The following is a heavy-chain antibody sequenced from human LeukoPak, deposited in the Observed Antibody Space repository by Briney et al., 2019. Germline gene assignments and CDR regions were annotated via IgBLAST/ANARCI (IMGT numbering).Heavy chain of an antibody. D-gene: IGHD6-19*01. Sequence: SETLSLTCTVSGGSISSGGYYWSWIRQHPGKGLEWIGYIYYSGSTYYNPSLKSRVTISVDTSKNQFSLKLSSVTAADTAVYYCATGGAGHATDYWGQGTLVTVSS. J-gene: IGHJ4*02. V-gene: IGHV4-31*03. CDR3: ATGGAGHATDY. CDR1: GGSISSGGYY. CDR2: IYYSGST.